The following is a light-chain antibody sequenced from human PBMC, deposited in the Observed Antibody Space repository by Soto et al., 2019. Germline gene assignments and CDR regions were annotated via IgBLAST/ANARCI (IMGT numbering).Light chain of an antibody. CDR2: EVS. CDR3: SSYTSRSLYV. CDR1: SSDVGGYNY. Sequence: QSALTQPASVSGSPGQSITISCTGTSSDVGGYNYVSWYQQHPGKAPKLMIYEVSNRPSGVSNRFSGSKSGNTASLTISGLQAEDEADYSCSSYTSRSLYVFGTGTKLTV. V-gene: IGLV2-14*01. J-gene: IGLJ1*01.